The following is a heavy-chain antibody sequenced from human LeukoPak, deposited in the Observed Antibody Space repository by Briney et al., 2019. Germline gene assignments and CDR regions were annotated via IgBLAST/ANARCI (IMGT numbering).Heavy chain of an antibody. J-gene: IGHJ6*02. V-gene: IGHV1-8*01. CDR1: GYTFTSHD. CDR2: MNPNSGNT. D-gene: IGHD1-26*01. Sequence: ASVKVSCKASGYTFTSHDINWVRQATRQGLEWMGWMNPNSGNTGYAQKFQGRVTMTRNTSISTAYMELSSLRSEDTAVYYCARIYGGSYYPYYYYGMDVWGQGTTVTVSS. CDR3: ARIYGGSYYPYYYYGMDV.